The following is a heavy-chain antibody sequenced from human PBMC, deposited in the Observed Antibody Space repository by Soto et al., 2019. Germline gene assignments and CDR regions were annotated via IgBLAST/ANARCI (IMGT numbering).Heavy chain of an antibody. CDR3: AKLLWFGELFYSPYFDY. CDR2: INSDGSYT. V-gene: IGHV3-74*01. D-gene: IGHD3-10*01. CDR1: GFTVSGYW. J-gene: IGHJ4*02. Sequence: GGSLRLSCAASGFTVSGYWMHWVRQAPGKGLTWVSRINSDGSYTSSADSVKGRFTISKDNARNTLYLQMNSLRAEDTAVYYCAKLLWFGELFYSPYFDYWGQGTMVTVSS.